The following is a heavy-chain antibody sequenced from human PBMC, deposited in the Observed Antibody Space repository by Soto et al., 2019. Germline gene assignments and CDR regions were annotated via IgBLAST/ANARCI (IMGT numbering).Heavy chain of an antibody. CDR3: AKPPYCSGGSCYSHYYYYYMDV. CDR2: ISGSGGST. CDR1: GFTFSSYA. V-gene: IGHV3-23*01. Sequence: PGGSLRLSCAASGFTFSSYAMSWVRQAPGKGLEWVSAISGSGGSTYYADSVKGRFTISRDNSKNTLYLQMNSLRAEDTAVYYCAKPPYCSGGSCYSHYYYYYMDVWGKGTTVTV. D-gene: IGHD2-15*01. J-gene: IGHJ6*03.